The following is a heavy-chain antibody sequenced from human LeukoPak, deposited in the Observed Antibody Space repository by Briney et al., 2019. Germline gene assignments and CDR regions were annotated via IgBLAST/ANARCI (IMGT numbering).Heavy chain of an antibody. V-gene: IGHV4-4*02. CDR3: ARVKGSWWYLAFDF. CDR1: GGSISSSNW. CDR2: VFHSGIT. Sequence: PSGTLSLTCAVSGGSISSSNWWSWVRQPPGKGLEWIGEVFHSGITNYSPSLQSRVTISVDKFKNLFSLKLTSVTAADTARYCARVKGSWWYLAFDFWGQGTLVTVSS. J-gene: IGHJ4*02. D-gene: IGHD6-19*01.